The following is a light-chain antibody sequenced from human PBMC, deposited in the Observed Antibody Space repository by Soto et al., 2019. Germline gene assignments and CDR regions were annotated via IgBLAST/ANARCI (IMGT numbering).Light chain of an antibody. J-gene: IGLJ2*01. CDR1: SSNIGAGYG. CDR2: GDT. CDR3: QSYDSSLSGVV. V-gene: IGLV1-40*01. Sequence: QSVLTQPPSVSGAPGQRVAISCTGGSSNIGAGYGVYWYQQLPGTAPKLLIYGDTNRPSGVPDRFSGSKSGTSASLAITGLQAEDEADYYCQSYDSSLSGVVFGGGTQLTVL.